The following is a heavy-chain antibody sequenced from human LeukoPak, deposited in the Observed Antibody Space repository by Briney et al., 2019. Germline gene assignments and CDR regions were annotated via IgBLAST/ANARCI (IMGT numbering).Heavy chain of an antibody. J-gene: IGHJ5*02. CDR3: TRHALITRSVRFDP. V-gene: IGHV3-73*01. CDR1: GFTFSGSA. CDR2: IRSKANSYAT. D-gene: IGHD1-14*01. Sequence: GSLKLSCAASGFTFSGSAMHWVRQASGKGLEWVGRIRSKANSYATAYAASVKGRFTISRDDSKNTAYLQMNSLKTEDTAVYYCTRHALITRSVRFDPWGQGTLVTVSS.